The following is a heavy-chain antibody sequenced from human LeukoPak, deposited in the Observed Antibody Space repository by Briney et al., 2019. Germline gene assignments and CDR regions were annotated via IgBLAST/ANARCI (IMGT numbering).Heavy chain of an antibody. D-gene: IGHD3-9*01. Sequence: GGSLRLSCADSGFTFSSYAMTWVRQAPGKGLEWVSAISGSGGTTYYADSVRGRFTISRDNSKNTLYLQMNGLRAEDTAVYYCAKGLINDWSALEYWGQGTLVTVSS. V-gene: IGHV3-23*01. CDR2: ISGSGGTT. CDR1: GFTFSSYA. CDR3: AKGLINDWSALEY. J-gene: IGHJ4*02.